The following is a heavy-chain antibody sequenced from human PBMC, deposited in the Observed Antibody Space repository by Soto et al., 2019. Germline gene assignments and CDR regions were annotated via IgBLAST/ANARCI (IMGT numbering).Heavy chain of an antibody. J-gene: IGHJ4*02. D-gene: IGHD3-10*01. Sequence: PGGSLRLSCAASGFTFSSFAMSWVRQAPGKGLEWVSSISGSGESTYYADSVKGRLSISRDNSKNTLYLQMNSLRAEDTAVYYCAKTREGGYYTFDYWGQGTPVTVSS. CDR1: GFTFSSFA. CDR3: AKTREGGYYTFDY. CDR2: ISGSGEST. V-gene: IGHV3-23*01.